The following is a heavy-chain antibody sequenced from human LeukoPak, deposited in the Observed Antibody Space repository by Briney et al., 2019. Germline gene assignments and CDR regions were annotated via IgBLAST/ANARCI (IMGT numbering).Heavy chain of an antibody. D-gene: IGHD3-22*01. V-gene: IGHV1-8*01. J-gene: IGHJ6*02. Sequence: GASVKVSCKASGYTFTSYDINWVRQATGQGLEWLGCMNSNSGNTGYAQKFQGRVTMTRNTSISTAYMELSSLRSEDTAVYYCARVEGYDSSANYYGICGMDVWGQGTTVTVSS. CDR2: MNSNSGNT. CDR3: ARVEGYDSSANYYGICGMDV. CDR1: GYTFTSYD.